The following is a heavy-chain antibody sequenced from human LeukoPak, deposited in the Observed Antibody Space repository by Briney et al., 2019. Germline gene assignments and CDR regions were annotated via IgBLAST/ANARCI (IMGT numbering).Heavy chain of an antibody. D-gene: IGHD5-12*01. Sequence: SETLSLTCTVSGGSISSYYWSWIRQPPGKGLEWIGYIYYSGSTNYNPSLKSRVTISVDASKNQFPLKLSSVTAADTAVYYCARGGYYFDYWGQGTLVTVSS. CDR2: IYYSGST. CDR1: GGSISSYY. J-gene: IGHJ4*02. V-gene: IGHV4-59*01. CDR3: ARGGYYFDY.